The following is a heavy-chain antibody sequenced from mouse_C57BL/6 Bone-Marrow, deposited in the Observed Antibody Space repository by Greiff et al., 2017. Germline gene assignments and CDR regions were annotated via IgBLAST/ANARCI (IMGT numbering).Heavy chain of an antibody. J-gene: IGHJ4*01. V-gene: IGHV5-6*01. CDR1: GFTFSSYG. CDR3: ARPMDY. CDR2: ISSGSSYT. Sequence: EVKLMESGGDLVKPGGSLKLSCAASGFTFSSYGMSWVRQTPDKRLEWVATISSGSSYTYYPDSVKGRFTISRDNAKNTLYLQMSSLKSEDTAMYYCARPMDYWGQGTSVTVSS.